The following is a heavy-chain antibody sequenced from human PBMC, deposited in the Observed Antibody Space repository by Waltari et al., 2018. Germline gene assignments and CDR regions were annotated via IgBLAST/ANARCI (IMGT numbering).Heavy chain of an antibody. Sequence: VQLVESGGGLIQPGGSLRLSCAASGFTFSSYGMHWVRQAPGKGLEWVAVIWYDGSNKYYADSVKGRFTISRDNSKNTLYLQMNSLRAEDTAVYYCARVRDGYLYYFDYWGQGTLVTVSS. CDR2: IWYDGSNK. V-gene: IGHV3-33*08. J-gene: IGHJ4*02. CDR1: GFTFSSYG. CDR3: ARVRDGYLYYFDY. D-gene: IGHD5-12*01.